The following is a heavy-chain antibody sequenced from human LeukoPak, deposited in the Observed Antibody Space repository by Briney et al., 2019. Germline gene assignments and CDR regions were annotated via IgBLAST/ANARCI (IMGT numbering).Heavy chain of an antibody. CDR3: ARGSGSYYKHLDY. CDR1: GFTFSSCG. J-gene: IGHJ4*02. Sequence: PGGSLRLSCAASGFTFSSCGMHWVRQAPGKGLEWAAFIRYDGGNKYYADSVKGRFTISRDNSKNTLYLQMNSLRAEDTAVYYCARGSGSYYKHLDYWGQGTLVTVSS. D-gene: IGHD1-26*01. CDR2: IRYDGGNK. V-gene: IGHV3-30*02.